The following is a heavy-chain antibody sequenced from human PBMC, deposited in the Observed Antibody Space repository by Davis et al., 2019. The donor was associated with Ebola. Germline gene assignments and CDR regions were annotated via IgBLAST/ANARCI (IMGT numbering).Heavy chain of an antibody. CDR1: GFTFSTFE. J-gene: IGHJ5*02. Sequence: PGGSLRLSCAASGFTFSTFEMDWVRQAPGKGLEWIAYISASGTTIYYADSVKGRFTISRENAKNSLFLQMNSLRVDDTAVYYCARECVAALGNWFDPWGQGTRVTVSS. D-gene: IGHD3-10*01. V-gene: IGHV3-48*03. CDR2: ISASGTTI. CDR3: ARECVAALGNWFDP.